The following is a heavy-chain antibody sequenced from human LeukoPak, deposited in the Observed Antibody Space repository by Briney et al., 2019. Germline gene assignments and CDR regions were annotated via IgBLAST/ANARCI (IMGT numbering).Heavy chain of an antibody. Sequence: SETLSLTCTVSGGSVSSGSYYWSWIRQPPGKGLEWIGYIYYSGSTNYNPSLKSRVTISVDTSKDQFSLKLSSVTAADTAVYYCARVSLVFSRRYAMDVWGQGTTITVSS. CDR2: IYYSGST. J-gene: IGHJ6*02. CDR3: ARVSLVFSRRYAMDV. D-gene: IGHD2-8*02. CDR1: GGSVSSGSYY. V-gene: IGHV4-61*01.